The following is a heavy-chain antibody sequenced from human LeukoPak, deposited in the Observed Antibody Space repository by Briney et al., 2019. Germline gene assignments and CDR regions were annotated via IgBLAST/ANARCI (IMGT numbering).Heavy chain of an antibody. D-gene: IGHD1-7*01. CDR2: ISVYNGNT. J-gene: IGHJ4*02. CDR3: ARVELCLNSLLDY. CDR1: GYSFTSYG. Sequence: ASVKVSCKASGYSFTSYGITWVRQAPGQGLEWMGWISVYNGNTNYAQKFQGRVTLTTDTSTSTAYMELTSLRSDDTAVYYCARVELCLNSLLDYWGQGTLVTVSP. V-gene: IGHV1-18*01.